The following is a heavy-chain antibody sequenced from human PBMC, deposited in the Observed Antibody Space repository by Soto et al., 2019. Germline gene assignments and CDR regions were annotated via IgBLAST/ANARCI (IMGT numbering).Heavy chain of an antibody. CDR2: IRSKPNSYAT. CDR1: GCTVGGCG. CDR3: ISFCSSCFFDY. D-gene: IGHD6-13*01. Sequence: GGSLRLSCGGSGCTVGGCGMHWVRQASEKGLEWVGRIRSKPNSYATEYAASVQGRFTISRDDSKNTAYLHMNNLKTEDTAVYYCISFCSSCFFDYWVQGT. J-gene: IGHJ4*02. V-gene: IGHV3-73*01.